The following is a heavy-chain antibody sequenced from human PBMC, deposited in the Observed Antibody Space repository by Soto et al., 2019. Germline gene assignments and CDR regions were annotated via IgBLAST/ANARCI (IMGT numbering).Heavy chain of an antibody. CDR3: ARYEDSSGYYSFQH. Sequence: SETLSLTCTVSGGSMSSFHWSWIRQPPGKGLEWIGYIYYSGSTNYNPSLKSRVTISVDTSKNQFSLKLSSVTAADTAVYYCARYEDSSGYYSFQHWGQGTLVTVSS. V-gene: IGHV4-59*01. CDR1: GGSMSSFH. CDR2: IYYSGST. J-gene: IGHJ1*01. D-gene: IGHD3-22*01.